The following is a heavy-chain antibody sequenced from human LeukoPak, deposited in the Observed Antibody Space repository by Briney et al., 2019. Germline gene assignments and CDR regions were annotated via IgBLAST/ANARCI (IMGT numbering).Heavy chain of an antibody. CDR3: AELGITMIGGV. CDR2: ISSSSSTI. CDR1: GFTFSSYS. J-gene: IGHJ6*04. V-gene: IGHV3-48*01. D-gene: IGHD3-10*02. Sequence: GGSLRLSCAASGFTFSSYSMNWVRQAPGKGLEWVSYISSSSSTIYYVDSVKGRFTISRDNAKNSLYLQMNSLRAEDTAVYYCAELGITMIGGVWGKGTTVTISS.